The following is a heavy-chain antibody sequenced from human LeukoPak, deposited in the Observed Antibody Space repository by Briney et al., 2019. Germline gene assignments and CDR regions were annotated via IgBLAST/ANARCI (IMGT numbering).Heavy chain of an antibody. V-gene: IGHV3-23*01. D-gene: IGHD2-15*01. J-gene: IGHJ1*01. Sequence: PGGSLRLSCAASGFTFSSYVMYWVRQAPGQGLEWVSVISGSGGSTDYADSVKGRFTFSRDNSKNTLYLQMSSLRAEDTAIYYCAKVLLSAKYFQHWGQGTLVAVSS. CDR3: AKVLLSAKYFQH. CDR2: ISGSGGST. CDR1: GFTFSSYV.